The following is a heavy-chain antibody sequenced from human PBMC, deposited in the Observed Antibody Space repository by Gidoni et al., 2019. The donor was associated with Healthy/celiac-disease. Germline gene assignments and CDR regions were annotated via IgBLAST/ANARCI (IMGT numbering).Heavy chain of an antibody. Sequence: EVQLVQSGAEVKKPGESLKIPCKGSGYSFTSYWIGWVRQMPVKGLEWMGSLYPGDSDTRYSPSFQGQVTISADKSISTAYLQWSSLKASDTAMYYCASSLAGAAGTYHGMDVWGQGTTVTVSS. V-gene: IGHV5-51*03. J-gene: IGHJ6*02. D-gene: IGHD6-13*01. CDR1: GYSFTSYW. CDR2: LYPGDSDT. CDR3: ASSLAGAAGTYHGMDV.